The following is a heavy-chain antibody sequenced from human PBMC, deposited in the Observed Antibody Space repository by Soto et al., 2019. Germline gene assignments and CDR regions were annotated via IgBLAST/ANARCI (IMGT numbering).Heavy chain of an antibody. V-gene: IGHV4-4*03. CDR2: AYHSGST. Sequence: PETLSLTCAVSGGFTSTNNWWSWVRQPPGKGLEWIGDAYHSGSTAYNPSLKSAVSISVDKSKNQISLKLTSATAADTAVYYCARSPPSSYYGGSGSFDYWGQGTLVTVSS. CDR1: GGFTSTNNW. CDR3: ARSPPSSYYGGSGSFDY. J-gene: IGHJ4*02. D-gene: IGHD2-15*01.